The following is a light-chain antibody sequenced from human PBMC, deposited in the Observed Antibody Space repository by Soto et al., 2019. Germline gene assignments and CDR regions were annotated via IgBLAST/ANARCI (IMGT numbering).Light chain of an antibody. J-gene: IGKJ2*01. CDR1: QSVSSY. CDR2: DAS. V-gene: IGKV3-11*01. CDR3: QQRSNWPPMYT. Sequence: EIVLTQSPATLSLSPGERATLSCRASQSVSSYLAWYQQKPGQAPRLIIYDASNMVTCIPSRFSGSGSGTDFTLTISSLEPEDFAVYYCQQRSNWPPMYTFGQGTKLEMK.